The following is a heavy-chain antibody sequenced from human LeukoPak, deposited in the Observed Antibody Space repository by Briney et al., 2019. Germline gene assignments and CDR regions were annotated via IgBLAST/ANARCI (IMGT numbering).Heavy chain of an antibody. J-gene: IGHJ4*02. D-gene: IGHD1-14*01. CDR1: GGSISSGGYY. V-gene: IGHV4-31*03. Sequence: SETLSLTCTVSGGSISSGGYYWSWIRQHPGKGLEWIGYVYYSGSTYYNPSLKSRVTISVDTSKNQFSLKLSSVTAADTAVYYCARVNRAQDRSGTTSWYIDYWGQGTLVTVSS. CDR3: ARVNRAQDRSGTTSWYIDY. CDR2: VYYSGST.